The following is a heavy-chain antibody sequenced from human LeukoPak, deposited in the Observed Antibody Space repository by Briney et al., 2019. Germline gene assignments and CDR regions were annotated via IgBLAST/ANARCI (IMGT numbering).Heavy chain of an antibody. Sequence: GGSLRLSCAASGFTFSDYAMHWVRRAPGKGLEWVAVISYDETNKYYADSVRVRFTISRDNSKNTLYLQMNSLRAEDTAVYYCARKTGNYFDYWGQGTLVTVSS. V-gene: IGHV3-30-3*01. CDR3: ARKTGNYFDY. J-gene: IGHJ4*02. D-gene: IGHD1-14*01. CDR2: ISYDETNK. CDR1: GFTFSDYA.